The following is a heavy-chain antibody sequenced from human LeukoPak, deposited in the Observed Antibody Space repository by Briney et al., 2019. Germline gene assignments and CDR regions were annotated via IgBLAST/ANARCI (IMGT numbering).Heavy chain of an antibody. CDR3: ARGGVSGFNYRFSGTFDL. J-gene: IGHJ3*01. CDR2: IYYGGRT. Sequence: SETLSLTCSVSGDSFSSGGYYWSWIRLHPGEGLEWIACIYYGGRTHYDPSLKSRVIISMDTSNNTFSPRLNSVTAADTAVYYCARGGVSGFNYRFSGTFDLWGQGTMVTVSS. CDR1: GDSFSSGGYY. V-gene: IGHV4-31*03. D-gene: IGHD5-18*01.